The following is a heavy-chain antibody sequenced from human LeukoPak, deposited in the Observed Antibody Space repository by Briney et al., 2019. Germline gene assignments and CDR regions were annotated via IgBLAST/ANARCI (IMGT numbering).Heavy chain of an antibody. Sequence: SETLSLTCTVSGGSISSSSYYWGWIRQPPGKGLEWIGSIYYSGSTNCNPSLKSRVTISVDTSKNQFSLKLSSVTAADTAVYYCAREGGAAVAGTNAFDIWGQGTMVTVSS. CDR2: IYYSGST. CDR3: AREGGAAVAGTNAFDI. D-gene: IGHD6-19*01. CDR1: GGSISSSSYY. J-gene: IGHJ3*02. V-gene: IGHV4-39*07.